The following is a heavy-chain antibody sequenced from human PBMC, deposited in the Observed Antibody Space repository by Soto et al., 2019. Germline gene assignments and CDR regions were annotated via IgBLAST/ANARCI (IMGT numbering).Heavy chain of an antibody. Sequence: QVQLVQSGAEVKKPGSSVKVSCKASGGTFSSYSINWVRQAPGQGLEWMGEIIPIFGTANYAQKIQGIVTITADESTSTAYMELSSLRSQDTAVYYCARVGGRHTGGINYWGQGTLVNVSS. D-gene: IGHD1-26*01. CDR2: IIPIFGTA. J-gene: IGHJ4*02. CDR1: GGTFSSYS. CDR3: ARVGGRHTGGINY. V-gene: IGHV1-69*01.